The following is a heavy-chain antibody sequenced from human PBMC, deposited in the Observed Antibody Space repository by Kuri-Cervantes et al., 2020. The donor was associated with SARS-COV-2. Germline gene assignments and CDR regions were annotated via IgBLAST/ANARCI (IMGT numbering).Heavy chain of an antibody. CDR1: GYSFTGYY. D-gene: IGHD1-1*01. J-gene: IGHJ4*02. CDR2: IHPDSGGT. Sequence: GGSLRLSCKASGYSFTGYYMHWVRQAPGQGLEWMGWIHPDSGGTNYAQKFQGRVTMTRDTSIDTAYLQWSSLKASDTAMYYCARGSSTGNYWYDYWGQGTLVTVSS. CDR3: ARGSSTGNYWYDY. V-gene: IGHV1-2*02.